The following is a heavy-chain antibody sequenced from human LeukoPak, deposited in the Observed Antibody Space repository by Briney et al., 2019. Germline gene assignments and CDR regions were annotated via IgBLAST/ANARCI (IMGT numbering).Heavy chain of an antibody. D-gene: IGHD3-10*01. CDR1: GFTVNSIF. CDR3: ARENGRGVISPYFDS. J-gene: IGHJ4*02. V-gene: IGHV3-66*01. Sequence: PGGSLRLSCAASGFTVNSIFMSWVRQAPGKGLEWISVLYSGGRTDYADSVKGRFTISRDNSKNMLYLQMNNLRPEDTAVYYCARENGRGVISPYFDSWGQGTLVPVSS. CDR2: LYSGGRT.